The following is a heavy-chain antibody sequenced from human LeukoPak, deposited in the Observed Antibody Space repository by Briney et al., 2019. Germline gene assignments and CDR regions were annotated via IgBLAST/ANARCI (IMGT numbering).Heavy chain of an antibody. V-gene: IGHV3-21*01. CDR3: ARDSYGSGSYYRIDY. CDR1: GFTFSRYS. D-gene: IGHD3-10*01. CDR2: ISDDGKYI. J-gene: IGHJ4*02. Sequence: PGGSLRLSCAASGFTFSRYSMNWVRQAPGKGLEWVSSISDDGKYIYYADSVKGRFSISRDNAKSSLYLQMNSLRAEDTAVYYCARDSYGSGSYYRIDYWGQGTLVTVSS.